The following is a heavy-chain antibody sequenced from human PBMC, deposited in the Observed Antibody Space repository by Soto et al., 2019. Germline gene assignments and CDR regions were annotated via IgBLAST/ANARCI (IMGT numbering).Heavy chain of an antibody. CDR3: ARGRGYSGYDSYANWFDP. V-gene: IGHV4-30-2*01. J-gene: IGHJ5*02. CDR1: GRSSSSGGYS. CDR2: IYHSGST. D-gene: IGHD5-12*01. Sequence: TLSLTCAVSGRSSSSGGYSWSWIRQPPGKGLKCIGYIYHSGSTYYNPSLKSRVTISLDRPKNQFSLKLNSVTAADTAVYYCARGRGYSGYDSYANWFDPWGQGTLVTVSS.